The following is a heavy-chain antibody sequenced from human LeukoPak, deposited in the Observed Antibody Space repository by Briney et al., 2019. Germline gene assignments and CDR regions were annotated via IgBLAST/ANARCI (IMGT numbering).Heavy chain of an antibody. Sequence: GSLRLSCAASGFTFSNYAMSWVRQPPGKGLEWIGSIYYSGSTYYNPSLKSRVTISVDTSNNQFSLHLISVTAADTAVYYCATIPCTGGSCYYFDYWGQGTLVTVSS. V-gene: IGHV4-39*01. CDR3: ATIPCTGGSCYYFDY. D-gene: IGHD2-15*01. J-gene: IGHJ4*02. CDR1: GFTFSNYA. CDR2: IYYSGST.